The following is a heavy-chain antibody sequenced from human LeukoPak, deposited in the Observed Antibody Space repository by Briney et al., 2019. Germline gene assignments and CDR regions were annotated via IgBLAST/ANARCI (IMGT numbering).Heavy chain of an antibody. J-gene: IGHJ4*02. CDR3: ARAYSSPYYFDY. V-gene: IGHV1-69*06. CDR1: GYTFTGYY. Sequence: GASVKVSCKASGYTFTGYYMHWVRQAPGQGLEWMGGIIPIFGTANYAQKFQGRVTITADKSTSTAYMELSSLRSEDTAVYYCARAYSSPYYFDYWGQGTLVTVSS. D-gene: IGHD6-13*01. CDR2: IIPIFGTA.